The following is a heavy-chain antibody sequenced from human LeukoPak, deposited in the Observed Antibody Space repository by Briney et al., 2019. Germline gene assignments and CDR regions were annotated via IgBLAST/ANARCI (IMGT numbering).Heavy chain of an antibody. V-gene: IGHV3-74*01. CDR3: AKATYYYDSSGYYYFDY. Sequence: PGGSLRLSCVASGFTFSSYWMHWVRQDPRKGLVWVSRINGDGRNINYADSVRGRFTISRDNAKNTLYLQMNSLRAEDTAVYYCAKATYYYDSSGYYYFDYWGQGTLVTVSS. D-gene: IGHD3-22*01. CDR1: GFTFSSYW. J-gene: IGHJ4*02. CDR2: INGDGRNI.